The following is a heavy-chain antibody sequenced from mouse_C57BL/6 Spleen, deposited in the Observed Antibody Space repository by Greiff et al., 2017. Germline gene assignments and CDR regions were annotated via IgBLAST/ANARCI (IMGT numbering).Heavy chain of an antibody. CDR2: INPYNGGT. D-gene: IGHD1-1*01. Sequence: SGPVLVKPGASVKMSCKASGYTFTDYYMNWVKQSHGKSLEWIGVINPYNGGTSYNQKFKGKATLTVDKSSSTAYMELNSLTSEDSAVYYCARSGTTVVGAMDYWGQGTSVTVSS. J-gene: IGHJ4*01. CDR3: ARSGTTVVGAMDY. CDR1: GYTFTDYY. V-gene: IGHV1-19*01.